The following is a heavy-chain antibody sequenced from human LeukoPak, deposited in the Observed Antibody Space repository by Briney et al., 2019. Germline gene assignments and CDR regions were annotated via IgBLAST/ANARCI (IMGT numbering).Heavy chain of an antibody. CDR2: ISSRSSQI. CDR1: GFTFSSYI. V-gene: IGHV3-21*01. D-gene: IGHD3-16*01. Sequence: GGSLRLSCAASGFTFSSYIMNWVRQAPGKGLEWVSSISSRSSQINYADSVKGRFTISRDNAKNSLYLQMNSLRAEDTAVYYCARWGDNKILDYWGQGTLVTVSS. J-gene: IGHJ4*02. CDR3: ARWGDNKILDY.